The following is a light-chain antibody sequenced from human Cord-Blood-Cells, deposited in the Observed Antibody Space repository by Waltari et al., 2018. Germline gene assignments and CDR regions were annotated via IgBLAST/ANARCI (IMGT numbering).Light chain of an antibody. J-gene: IGLJ2*01. CDR3: QAWDSSTVV. CDR1: KLGDNY. V-gene: IGLV3-1*01. CDR2: QDS. Sequence: SYELTQPPSVSVSPGQTASITCSGDKLGDNYACWYQQKPGQSPVLVIYQDSKRPSGIPERFSGSNLGNTATLTISGTQAMDEADYYCQAWDSSTVVFGGGTKLTVL.